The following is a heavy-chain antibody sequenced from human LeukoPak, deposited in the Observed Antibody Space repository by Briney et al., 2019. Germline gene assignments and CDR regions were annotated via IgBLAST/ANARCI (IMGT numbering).Heavy chain of an antibody. CDR2: ISTSSTYT. D-gene: IGHD6-13*01. CDR1: GFTFSDYF. CDR3: ARDAKVAAAGNWFDP. J-gene: IGHJ5*02. V-gene: IGHV3-11*06. Sequence: SGGSLRLSRAASGFTFSDYFMSWIRQAPGKGLEWVSYISTSSTYTNYADSVKGRFTISRDNAKNSLYLQMNSLRAEDTAVYYCARDAKVAAAGNWFDPWGQGTLVTVFS.